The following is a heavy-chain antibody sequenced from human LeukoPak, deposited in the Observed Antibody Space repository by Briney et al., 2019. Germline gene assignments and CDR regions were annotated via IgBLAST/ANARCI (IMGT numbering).Heavy chain of an antibody. CDR2: IYSGGST. D-gene: IGHD3-10*01. CDR3: AGNNYASGTFLVY. J-gene: IGHJ4*02. CDR1: GFTVGSNY. V-gene: IGHV3-66*02. Sequence: GSLRLSCAASGFTVGSNYMNWVRQVPGKGFEWVSSIYSGGSTDYADSVKGRFTISRDSSKNTVYLQMNSLRSDDTAVYFCAGNNYASGTFLVYWGQGTLVTVSS.